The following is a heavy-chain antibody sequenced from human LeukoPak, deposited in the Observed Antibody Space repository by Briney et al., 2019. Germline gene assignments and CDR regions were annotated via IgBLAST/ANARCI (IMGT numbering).Heavy chain of an antibody. V-gene: IGHV3-30-3*01. D-gene: IGHD5-24*01. CDR2: ISYDGSNK. CDR3: ARGVEMATSYGSDY. Sequence: GGSLRLSCAASGFTFSSYAMHWVRQAPGKGLEWVAVISYDGSNKYYADSVKGRFTISRDNSKNTLYLQMNSLRAEDTAVYYCARGVEMATSYGSDYWGQGTLVTVSS. J-gene: IGHJ4*02. CDR1: GFTFSSYA.